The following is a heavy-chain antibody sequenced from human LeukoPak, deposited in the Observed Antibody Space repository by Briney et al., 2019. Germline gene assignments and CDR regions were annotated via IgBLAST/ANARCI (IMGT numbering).Heavy chain of an antibody. CDR1: GGSFSGYY. CDR2: INHSGST. V-gene: IGHV4-34*01. D-gene: IGHD6-13*01. J-gene: IGHJ6*02. CDR3: ARDAVAAAGTNYYYYYGMDV. Sequence: PSETLSLTCAVYGGSFSGYYWSWIRQPPGKGLEWIGEINHSGSTNYNPSLKSRVTMSVDTSKNQFSLKLSSVTAADTAVYYCARDAVAAAGTNYYYYYGMDVWGQGTTVTVSS.